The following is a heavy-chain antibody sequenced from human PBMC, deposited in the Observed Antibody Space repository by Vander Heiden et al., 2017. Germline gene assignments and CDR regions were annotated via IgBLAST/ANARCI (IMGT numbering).Heavy chain of an antibody. CDR1: GDSISSGTHY. Sequence: QLQLQESGPGLVKPSATLSLTCPVSGDSISSGTHYWGWVRQPPGKGLEWIGTIYYSGRTFYKPSLRSRATISVDTSKNQFSLKLNSVTAADTAVYYCARKRYSSGWDFDYWGQGVLVTVSS. J-gene: IGHJ4*02. D-gene: IGHD6-19*01. CDR2: IYYSGRT. CDR3: ARKRYSSGWDFDY. V-gene: IGHV4-39*01.